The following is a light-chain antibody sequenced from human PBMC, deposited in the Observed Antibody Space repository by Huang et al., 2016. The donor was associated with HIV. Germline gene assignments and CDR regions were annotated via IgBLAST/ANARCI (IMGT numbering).Light chain of an antibody. Sequence: DIVMTQSPLSLPVTPGEPASISCRSSQSLLHTNGYTYVDWYLQKPGHPPQLVIYLSSNRASGVPDRFSGSGSVTHFTLKISRVEAEDVGVYYCMQALQTPRTFGQGTRLEIK. CDR2: LSS. V-gene: IGKV2-28*01. CDR1: QSLLHTNGYTY. J-gene: IGKJ5*01. CDR3: MQALQTPRT.